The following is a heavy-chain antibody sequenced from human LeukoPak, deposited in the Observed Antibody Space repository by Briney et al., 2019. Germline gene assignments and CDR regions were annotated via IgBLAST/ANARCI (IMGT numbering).Heavy chain of an antibody. CDR1: GFTFSSYA. Sequence: PGGSLRLSCAASGFTFSSYAMSWVRQAPGKGLEWVSAISGSGGSTYYADSVKGRFTISRDNSKNTLYLQMNSLRAEDTAVYYCASEVLRYFDWLLMSYYYMDVWGKGTTVTVSS. D-gene: IGHD3-9*01. V-gene: IGHV3-23*01. J-gene: IGHJ6*03. CDR2: ISGSGGST. CDR3: ASEVLRYFDWLLMSYYYMDV.